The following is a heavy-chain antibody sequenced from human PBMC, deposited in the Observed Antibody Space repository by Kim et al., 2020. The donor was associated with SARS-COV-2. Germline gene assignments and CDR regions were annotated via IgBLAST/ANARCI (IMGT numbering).Heavy chain of an antibody. Sequence: SETLSLTCAVYGGSFSGYYWSWIRQPPGKGLEWIGEINHSGSTNYNPSLKSRVTISVDTSKNQFSLKLSSVTAADTAVYYCAATSGGRTTTFWGYWGQGTLVTVSS. D-gene: IGHD3-16*01. CDR2: INHSGST. CDR3: AATSGGRTTTFWGY. CDR1: GGSFSGYY. J-gene: IGHJ4*02. V-gene: IGHV4-34*01.